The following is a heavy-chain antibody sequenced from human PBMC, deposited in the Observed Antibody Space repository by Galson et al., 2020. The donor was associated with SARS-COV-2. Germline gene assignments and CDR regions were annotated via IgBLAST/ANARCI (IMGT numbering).Heavy chain of an antibody. CDR1: GFTFSSYG. J-gene: IGHJ6*02. Sequence: TGGSLRLSCAASGFTFSSYGMHWVRQAPGKGLEWVAVISYDGSNKYYADSVKGRFTISRDNSKNTLYLQMNSLRAEDTAVYYCAKDRAYYDILTGYYAVGQKHDYYYGMDVWGQGTTVTVSS. D-gene: IGHD3-9*01. CDR3: AKDRAYYDILTGYYAVGQKHDYYYGMDV. CDR2: ISYDGSNK. V-gene: IGHV3-30*18.